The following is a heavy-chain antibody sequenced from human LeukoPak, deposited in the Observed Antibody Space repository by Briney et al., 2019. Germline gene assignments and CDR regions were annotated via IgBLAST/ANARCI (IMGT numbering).Heavy chain of an antibody. CDR2: IYYSGST. CDR3: ARGSPVSSGWTFDY. CDR1: DGSISSYY. Sequence: SETLSLTCTVSDGSISSYYWSWIRQPPGKGLEWIGYIYYSGSTNYNPSLKSRVTISVDTSKNQFSLKLSSVTAADTAVYYCARGSPVSSGWTFDYWGQGTLVTVSS. J-gene: IGHJ4*02. D-gene: IGHD6-19*01. V-gene: IGHV4-59*01.